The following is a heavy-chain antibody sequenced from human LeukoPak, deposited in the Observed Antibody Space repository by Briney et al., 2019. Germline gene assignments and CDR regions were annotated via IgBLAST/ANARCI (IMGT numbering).Heavy chain of an antibody. V-gene: IGHV4-34*01. Sequence: SETLSLTCAVYGGSFSGYYWGWIRQPPGKGLEWIGEINHSGSTNYNPSLKSRVTISVDTSKNQFSLKLSSVTAADTAVYYCARGVTTVTLYYFDYWGQGTLITVSS. J-gene: IGHJ4*02. CDR3: ARGVTTVTLYYFDY. CDR1: GGSFSGYY. CDR2: INHSGST. D-gene: IGHD4-17*01.